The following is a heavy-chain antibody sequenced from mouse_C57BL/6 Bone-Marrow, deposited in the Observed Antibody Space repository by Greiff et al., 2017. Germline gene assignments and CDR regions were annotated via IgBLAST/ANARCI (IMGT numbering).Heavy chain of an antibody. D-gene: IGHD1-1*01. CDR1: GYTFTSYT. Sequence: QVQLQQSGPELARPGASVKMSCKASGYTFTSYTMHWVKQRPGKGLEWIGYINPSSGYTKYNQKFKDKATLTADKSSSTAYMQLSSLTSEDSAVXYCANACLLWYFDVWGTGTTLTVSS. CDR3: ANACLLWYFDV. CDR2: INPSSGYT. V-gene: IGHV1-4*01. J-gene: IGHJ1*03.